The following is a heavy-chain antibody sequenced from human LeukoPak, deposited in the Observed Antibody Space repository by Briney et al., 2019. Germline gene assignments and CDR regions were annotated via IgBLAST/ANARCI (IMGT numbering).Heavy chain of an antibody. Sequence: ASVKVSCKASGYTFTGYYMHWVRQAPGQGLEWMGRINPNSGGTNYAQKFQGRVTMTRDTSISTAYMELSRLRSDDTAVYYCERDRGQQLVSGYWGQGTLVTVSS. J-gene: IGHJ4*02. D-gene: IGHD6-13*01. CDR3: ERDRGQQLVSGY. V-gene: IGHV1-2*06. CDR1: GYTFTGYY. CDR2: INPNSGGT.